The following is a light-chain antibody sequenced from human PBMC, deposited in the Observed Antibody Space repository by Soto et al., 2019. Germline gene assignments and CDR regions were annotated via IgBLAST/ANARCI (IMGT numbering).Light chain of an antibody. CDR3: SSYTSSSPPNYV. CDR1: SSDVGGYNY. J-gene: IGLJ1*01. V-gene: IGLV2-14*01. Sequence: QSVLTQPASVSGSPGQSITISCTGTSSDVGGYNYVSWYQQHPGKAPKLMIYDVSNRPSGVSNRFSGSKSGNTASLTISGLQAEDEADYYCSSYTSSSPPNYVFGTGTKLTVL. CDR2: DVS.